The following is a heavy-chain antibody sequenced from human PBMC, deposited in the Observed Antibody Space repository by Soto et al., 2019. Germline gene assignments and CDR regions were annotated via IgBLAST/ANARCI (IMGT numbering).Heavy chain of an antibody. D-gene: IGHD6-13*01. CDR2: IYSDGRT. CDR3: ARCSGWYGQCYFEC. V-gene: IGHV3-53*02. J-gene: IGHJ4*02. Sequence: DVQLVETGGGLIQPGGSLRLSCAASGFIVSSSYMSWVRQAPGKGLEWVSVIYSDGRTYYADSVKGRFTISRDNSKNTLYLQMHSLSAEDTAVYYCARCSGWYGQCYFECWGQVTLVTVSS. CDR1: GFIVSSSY.